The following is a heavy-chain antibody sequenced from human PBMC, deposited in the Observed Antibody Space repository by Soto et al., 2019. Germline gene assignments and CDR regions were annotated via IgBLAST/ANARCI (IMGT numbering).Heavy chain of an antibody. Sequence: GGSPRICCAASGISFSSFAMTLVRKAPGKGLEWVSGISGSGDNTYYGDSVKGRFTISRDNSKNTLYLQLNSLRAEDTAIYYCAKSPPPTIFGVIIHYFDQWGQGTLVTVSS. CDR3: AKSPPPTIFGVIIHYFDQ. CDR1: GISFSSFA. D-gene: IGHD3-3*01. CDR2: ISGSGDNT. J-gene: IGHJ4*02. V-gene: IGHV3-23*01.